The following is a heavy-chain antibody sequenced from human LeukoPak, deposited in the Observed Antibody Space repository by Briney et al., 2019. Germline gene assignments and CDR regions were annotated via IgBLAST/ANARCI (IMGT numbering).Heavy chain of an antibody. J-gene: IGHJ4*02. CDR2: INPNSGGT. Sequence: GASVKVSCKASGYTFTAYYMNWVRQAPGQGLEWMGWINPNSGGTNYAQKFQGRVTMTRDTSISTAYLELTRLRSDDTAVYYCARKAVGADGLNYWGQGTLVTVSS. CDR1: GYTFTAYY. CDR3: ARKAVGADGLNY. V-gene: IGHV1-2*02. D-gene: IGHD1-26*01.